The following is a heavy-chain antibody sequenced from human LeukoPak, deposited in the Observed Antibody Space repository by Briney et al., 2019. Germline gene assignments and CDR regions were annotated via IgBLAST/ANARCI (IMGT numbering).Heavy chain of an antibody. CDR2: INHSGST. CDR1: GGSFSGYY. J-gene: IGHJ4*02. CDR3: ARSQGDFWSGHRRYYFDY. Sequence: SETLSLTCAVYGGSFSGYYWSWIRQPPGKGLEWIGEINHSGSTNYSPSLKSRVTISVDTSKNQFSLKLSSVTAADTAVYYCARSQGDFWSGHRRYYFDYWGQGTLVTVSS. D-gene: IGHD3-3*01. V-gene: IGHV4-34*01.